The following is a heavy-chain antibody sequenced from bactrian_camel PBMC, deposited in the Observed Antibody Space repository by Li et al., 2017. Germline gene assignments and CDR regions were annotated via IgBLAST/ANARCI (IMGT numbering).Heavy chain of an antibody. CDR3: AADLLCLQYGASWGSFGV. CDR1: GNAYATYC. Sequence: HVQLVESGGGSVQAGGSLRLSCALSGNAYATYCLAWFRQVPGREREWVASTDTDGTTDYAASAKGRFTFSKDNAKNTWYLQMNSLTLEDTAVYYCAADLLCLQYGASWGSFGVWGQGTQVTVS. J-gene: IGHJ6*01. V-gene: IGHV3S53*01. D-gene: IGHD6*01. CDR2: TDTDGTT.